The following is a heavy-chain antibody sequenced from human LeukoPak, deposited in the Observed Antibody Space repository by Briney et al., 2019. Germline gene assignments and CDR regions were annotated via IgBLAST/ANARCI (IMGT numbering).Heavy chain of an antibody. CDR2: INHSGST. CDR3: ARGPKLRYFDWLLPDY. D-gene: IGHD3-9*01. CDR1: GGSFSGYY. J-gene: IGHJ4*02. Sequence: SETLSLTCAVYGGSFSGYYWSWIRQPPGKGLEWIGEINHSGSTNYNPSLKSRVTISVDTSKNQFSLKLSSVTAADTAVYYCARGPKLRYFDWLLPDYWGQGTLVTVSS. V-gene: IGHV4-34*01.